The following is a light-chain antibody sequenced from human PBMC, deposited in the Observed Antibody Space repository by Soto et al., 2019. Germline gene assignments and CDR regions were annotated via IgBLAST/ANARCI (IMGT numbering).Light chain of an antibody. V-gene: IGKV1-5*03. J-gene: IGKJ1*01. CDR2: KAS. CDR1: QSIDTW. CDR3: QQSNSYSDA. Sequence: DIQITQSPSILSASVGDRVTITCRASQSIDTWLAWHQQKPGKAPKLLITKASNLENGVPSRFSGSGSGTEFTLTISSLQPDDFATYYCQQSNSYSDAFGQGTKVDIK.